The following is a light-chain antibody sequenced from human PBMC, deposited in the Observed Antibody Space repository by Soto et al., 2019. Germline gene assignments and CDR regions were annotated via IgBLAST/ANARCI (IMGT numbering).Light chain of an antibody. J-gene: IGLJ1*01. CDR2: EVT. V-gene: IGLV2-8*01. CDR3: SSYTSSSTRV. CDR1: STDVGAYNY. Sequence: QSALTQPPSASGSPGQSVTISCTGTSTDVGAYNYVSWYQQRPGKAPKLMIFEVTKRPSGVPDRFSGSKSGNTASLTVSGVQADDEADYYCSSYTSSSTRVFGTGTKLTVL.